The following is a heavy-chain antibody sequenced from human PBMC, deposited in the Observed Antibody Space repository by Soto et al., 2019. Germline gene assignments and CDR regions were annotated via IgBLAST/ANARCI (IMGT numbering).Heavy chain of an antibody. CDR1: GYTFTNYG. V-gene: IGHV1-18*01. CDR2: INTYNANT. Sequence: VQLVQSGVEVKKPGASVKVSCQASGYTFTNYGISWVRQAPGQALEWMGWINTYNANTNYAQKVQGRVTLTTETSASTADMELRSLRPDDTAVYYWARDLLYSTRSTVRFDIWGQGTMLTVSS. J-gene: IGHJ3*02. D-gene: IGHD6-13*01. CDR3: ARDLLYSTRSTVRFDI.